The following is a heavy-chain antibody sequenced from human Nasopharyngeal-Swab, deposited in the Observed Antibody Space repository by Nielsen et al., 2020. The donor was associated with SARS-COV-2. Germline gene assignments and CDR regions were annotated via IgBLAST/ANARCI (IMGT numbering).Heavy chain of an antibody. CDR2: ISWNSGSI. Sequence: WIRQPPGKGLEWVSGISWNSGSIGYADSVKGRFTISRDNAKNSLYLQMNSLRAEDTAVYYCARVLTGTFYYDSSGYPDYWGQGTLVTVSS. CDR3: ARVLTGTFYYDSSGYPDY. J-gene: IGHJ4*02. V-gene: IGHV3-9*01. D-gene: IGHD3-22*01.